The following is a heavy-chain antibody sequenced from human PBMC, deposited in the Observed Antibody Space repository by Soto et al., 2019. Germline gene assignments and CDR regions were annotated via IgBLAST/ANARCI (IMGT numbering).Heavy chain of an antibody. D-gene: IGHD3-22*01. CDR3: ARTYDSNGYANEFDS. J-gene: IGHJ4*02. V-gene: IGHV4-59*12. CDR2: IYDNGIT. CDR1: GRPITSYY. Sequence: QVVLQESGPGLVKPSETLSLTCSVSGRPITSYYWSWVRQPPGKGLEWIGYIYDNGITSQNPSLKSRVTMSADTSQNQFALKRTSVTGADTAVYYCARTYDSNGYANEFDSWGQGILVTVTS.